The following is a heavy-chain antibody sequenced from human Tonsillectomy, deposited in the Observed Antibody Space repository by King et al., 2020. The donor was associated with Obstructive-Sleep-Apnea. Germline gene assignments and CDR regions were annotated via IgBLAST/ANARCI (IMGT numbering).Heavy chain of an antibody. J-gene: IGHJ4*02. CDR2: INSDGSST. CDR3: ARARWYYDSPEPFWD. V-gene: IGHV3-74*01. D-gene: IGHD3-22*01. CDR1: GFTFSSYW. Sequence: VQLVESGGGLVQPGGSLRLSCAASGFTFSSYWMHWVRQAPGKGLVWVSRINSDGSSTSYADSVKGRFTISRDNTENTLYLQMNTLRAEGTAVYYCARARWYYDSPEPFWDWGQGTLVTVSS.